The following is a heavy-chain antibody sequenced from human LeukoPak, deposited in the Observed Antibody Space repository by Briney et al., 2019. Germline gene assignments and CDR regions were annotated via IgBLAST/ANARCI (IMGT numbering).Heavy chain of an antibody. J-gene: IGHJ4*02. CDR3: AKDVRGYNRPFDY. CDR2: ISGSGSNT. CDR1: GFSFSTCA. D-gene: IGHD3-10*02. Sequence: GGSLRLSCAASGFSFSTCAMNWVRQAPGQGLEWVSAISGSGSNTYYADSVKGRFTISRDNSKNTLYLQMNSLGAEATALYYCAKDVRGYNRPFDYWGQGTLVTVSS. V-gene: IGHV3-23*01.